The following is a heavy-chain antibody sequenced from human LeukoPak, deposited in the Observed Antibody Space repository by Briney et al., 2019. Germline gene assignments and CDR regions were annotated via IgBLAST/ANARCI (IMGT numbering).Heavy chain of an antibody. Sequence: SETLSLTCAVYGGSFSGYYWSWIRQPPGKGLEWIGEIKHSGSTNYNPSLKSRVTISVDTSKNQFSLKLSSVTAADTAVYYCARDRLLWFGELLSYWFDPWGQGTLVTVSS. D-gene: IGHD3-10*01. J-gene: IGHJ5*02. CDR2: IKHSGST. V-gene: IGHV4-34*01. CDR1: GGSFSGYY. CDR3: ARDRLLWFGELLSYWFDP.